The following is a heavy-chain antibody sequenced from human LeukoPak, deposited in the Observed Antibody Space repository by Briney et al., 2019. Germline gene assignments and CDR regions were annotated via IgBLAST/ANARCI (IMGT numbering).Heavy chain of an antibody. J-gene: IGHJ4*02. CDR3: AKDLNYDSSGYLDY. CDR1: GFTFSSYW. Sequence: GGSLRLSCAASGFTFSSYWMSWVRQAPGKGLEWVANIKQDGSEKYYVDSVKGRFTISRDNAKNSLYLQMNSLRAEDMALYYCAKDLNYDSSGYLDYWGQGTLVTVSS. D-gene: IGHD3-22*01. CDR2: IKQDGSEK. V-gene: IGHV3-7*03.